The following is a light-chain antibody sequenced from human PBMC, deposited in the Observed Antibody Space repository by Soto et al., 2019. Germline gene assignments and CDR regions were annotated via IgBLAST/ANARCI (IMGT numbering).Light chain of an antibody. CDR1: SSNIETNT. V-gene: IGLV1-44*01. J-gene: IGLJ2*01. Sequence: QSALTQPPSASGTPGQRVTISCSGSSSNIETNTVDWYQHLPGTAPKVLIFNNNQRPSGVPDRFSGSKSGTSASLAISGLQSEDEADYYCAVWDDSLSGMVFGGGTKLIVL. CDR2: NNN. CDR3: AVWDDSLSGMV.